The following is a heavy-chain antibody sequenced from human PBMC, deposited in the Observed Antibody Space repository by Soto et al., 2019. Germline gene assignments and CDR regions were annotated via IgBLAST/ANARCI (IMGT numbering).Heavy chain of an antibody. V-gene: IGHV3-30*04. CDR3: ARPHRDWNDDPFVDF. Sequence: QVQLVESGGGVVQPGRSLRLSCAASGFTFRSYSMHWVRQAPGKGLEWVAVLSYDGFNKYYAESVKGRFTISRDSSKNTLYLQMDSLRXEXTALYXCARPHRDWNDDPFVDFWGQGTLVTVSS. CDR1: GFTFRSYS. D-gene: IGHD1-1*01. J-gene: IGHJ4*02. CDR2: LSYDGFNK.